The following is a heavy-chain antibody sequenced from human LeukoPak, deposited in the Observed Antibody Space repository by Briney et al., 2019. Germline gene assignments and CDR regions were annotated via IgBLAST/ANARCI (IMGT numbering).Heavy chain of an antibody. J-gene: IGHJ4*02. V-gene: IGHV3-7*01. D-gene: IGHD5-24*01. CDR1: GFTFSRYW. CDR3: ARRYMATSAEDFDY. CDR2: IKQDGSEK. Sequence: PGGSLRLSCAASGFTFSRYWMSWVRQAPGKGLEWVANIKQDGSEKDYVDSVKGRFTISRDNAKNSLYLQMNSLRAEDAAVYYCARRYMATSAEDFDYWGQGTLVTVSS.